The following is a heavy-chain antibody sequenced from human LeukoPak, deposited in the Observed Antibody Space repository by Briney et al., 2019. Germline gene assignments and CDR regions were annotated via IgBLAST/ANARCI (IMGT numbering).Heavy chain of an antibody. J-gene: IGHJ4*02. CDR3: GRVWGGGPE. CDR1: GFTLSSYA. Sequence: PGGSLRLSCVASGFTLSSYAMSWVRQAPGKGLEWVSAISGSGDSTYYADSVKGRFTISRDNAKNSLYLQVNSLRAEDTAVYYCGRVWGGGPEGGQGTLFTVSS. V-gene: IGHV3-23*01. CDR2: ISGSGDST. D-gene: IGHD3-16*01.